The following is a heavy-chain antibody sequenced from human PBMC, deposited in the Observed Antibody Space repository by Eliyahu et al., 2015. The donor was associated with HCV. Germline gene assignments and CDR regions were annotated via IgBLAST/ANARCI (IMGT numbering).Heavy chain of an antibody. CDR2: IYYSGST. Sequence: QLQLQESGPGLVKSSETLSLTCTXXGGSXTSSXYYWGWIRQPPGXGLEWTGTIYYSGSTYYNPSLQSRVTISVDTSKNQFSLKLRSVTAEDTAVYYCARTIRYSSGWYPFDYWGQGTMVTV. J-gene: IGHJ4*02. V-gene: IGHV4-39*01. CDR1: GGSXTSSXYY. CDR3: ARTIRYSSGWYPFDY. D-gene: IGHD6-19*01.